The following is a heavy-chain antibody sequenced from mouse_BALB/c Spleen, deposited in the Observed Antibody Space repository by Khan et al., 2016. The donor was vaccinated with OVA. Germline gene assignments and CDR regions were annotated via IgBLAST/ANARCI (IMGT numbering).Heavy chain of an antibody. J-gene: IGHJ4*01. CDR1: GYTFTSYW. CDR3: TRENYYGRSCNAMEY. Sequence: DLVKPGSSVQLSCKASGYTFTSYWINWIKQRPGQGLEWIGRIGPGSSNAYYNDLFKAKSTLTVDTSSNTPYLQLSRLSSEDSAVFFGTRENYYGRSCNAMEYWGKGTSDNVSA. CDR2: IGPGSSNA. D-gene: IGHD1-1*01. V-gene: IGHV1S41*01.